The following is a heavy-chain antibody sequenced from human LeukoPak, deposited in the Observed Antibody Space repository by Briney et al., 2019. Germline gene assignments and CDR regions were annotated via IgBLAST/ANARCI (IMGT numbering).Heavy chain of an antibody. D-gene: IGHD5-24*01. V-gene: IGHV3-74*01. Sequence: PGGSLRLSCAASGFTFSSYWMHWVRQVPGKGLGWGSRINFDGSSTTYADSVKGRFTISRDNAKTTLYLQVSSLRAEDTAVYFCARGYINYVDYWGQGTLVTVSS. CDR1: GFTFSSYW. CDR3: ARGYINYVDY. CDR2: INFDGSST. J-gene: IGHJ4*02.